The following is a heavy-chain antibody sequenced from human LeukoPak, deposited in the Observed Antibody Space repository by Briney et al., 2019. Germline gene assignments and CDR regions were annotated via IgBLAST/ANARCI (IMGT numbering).Heavy chain of an antibody. CDR3: ARESPSYYDSSGL. J-gene: IGHJ4*02. V-gene: IGHV3-21*01. Sequence: GGSLRLSCAASGFTFSSYSMNWVRQAPGKGLEWVSSISSSSSYIYYADSVKGRFTISRDNAKNSLYLQMSSLRAEDTAVYYCARESPSYYDSSGLWGQGTLVTVSS. CDR2: ISSSSSYI. CDR1: GFTFSSYS. D-gene: IGHD3-22*01.